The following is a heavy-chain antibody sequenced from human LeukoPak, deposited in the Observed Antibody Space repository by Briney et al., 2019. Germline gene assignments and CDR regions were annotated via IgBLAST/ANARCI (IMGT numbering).Heavy chain of an antibody. CDR1: GGSFSGYY. D-gene: IGHD6-19*01. V-gene: IGHV4-34*01. CDR2: INHSGST. CDR3: ARRYSSGWYFDY. J-gene: IGHJ4*02. Sequence: SETLSLTCAVYGGSFSGYYWSWIRQPPGKGLEWIGEINHSGSTNYNPSLKSRVTISVDTSKNQFSLKLSSVTAADTAVYYCARRYSSGWYFDYWGQGTLVTVSS.